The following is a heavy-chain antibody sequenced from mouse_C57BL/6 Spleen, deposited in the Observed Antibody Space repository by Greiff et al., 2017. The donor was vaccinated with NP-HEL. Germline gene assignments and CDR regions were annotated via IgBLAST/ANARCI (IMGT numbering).Heavy chain of an antibody. J-gene: IGHJ4*01. CDR2: IDPENGDT. V-gene: IGHV14-4*01. CDR1: GFNIKDDY. CDR3: TPSSAMDY. Sequence: DVELVESGAELVRPGASVKLSCTASGFNIKDDYMHWVKQRPEQGLEWIGWIDPENGDTEYASKFQGKATITADTSSNTAYLQLSSLTSEDTAVYYCTPSSAMDYWGQGTSVTVSS.